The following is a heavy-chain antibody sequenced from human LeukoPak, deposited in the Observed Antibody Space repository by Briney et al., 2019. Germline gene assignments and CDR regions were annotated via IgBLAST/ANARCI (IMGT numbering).Heavy chain of an antibody. D-gene: IGHD1-26*01. J-gene: IGHJ5*02. CDR2: IHQAETT. Sequence: SETLSLTCTVSGASFNSYCWSWIRQPPGKGLEWIGYIHQAETTNYNPSLKSRVTISADTSRSQFSLKLSSVTAADTAVYYCAGDGGVVGATTWFDPWGPGTLVTVSS. CDR3: AGDGGVVGATTWFDP. V-gene: IGHV4-59*01. CDR1: GASFNSYC.